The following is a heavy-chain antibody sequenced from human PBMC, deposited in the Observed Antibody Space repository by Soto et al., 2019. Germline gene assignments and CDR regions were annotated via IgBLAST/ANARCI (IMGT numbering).Heavy chain of an antibody. Sequence: SETLSLTCTVSGGSISSYYWSWIRQPPGKGLEWIGYIYYSGSTNYNPSLKSRVTISVDTSKNQFSLKLSSVTAADTAVYYCARELFGRSVWFDPWGQGTLVTVS. CDR2: IYYSGST. CDR3: ARELFGRSVWFDP. CDR1: GGSISSYY. V-gene: IGHV4-59*01. J-gene: IGHJ5*02. D-gene: IGHD3-10*01.